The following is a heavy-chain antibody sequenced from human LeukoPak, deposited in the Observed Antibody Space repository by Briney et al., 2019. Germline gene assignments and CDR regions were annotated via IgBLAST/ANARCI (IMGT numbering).Heavy chain of an antibody. CDR3: LRELSFGYFDY. CDR2: ISNDGSNK. D-gene: IGHD3-16*02. J-gene: IGHJ4*02. CDR1: GLTFSRDS. Sequence: GGSPRLSCAASGLTFSRDSMHWVRQAPGKGLEWVAVISNDGSNKYYADSVKGRFTISRDNSKNTLYLQMNSLRPEDTAVYYCLRELSFGYFDYWGQGTLVTVSS. V-gene: IGHV3-30-3*01.